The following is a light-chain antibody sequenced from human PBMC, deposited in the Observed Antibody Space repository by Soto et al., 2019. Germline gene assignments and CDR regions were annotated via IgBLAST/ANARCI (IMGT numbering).Light chain of an antibody. Sequence: DIQMTQSPSTLSASVGDRVTITCRASLSISSWLAWYQQKPGKAPKVLIYKASRLESGVPSRFSGSGSGTEFTLTISSLQPEDFATYYCQQYNNYPVTFGGGTKVEIK. CDR3: QQYNNYPVT. CDR1: LSISSW. J-gene: IGKJ4*01. CDR2: KAS. V-gene: IGKV1-5*03.